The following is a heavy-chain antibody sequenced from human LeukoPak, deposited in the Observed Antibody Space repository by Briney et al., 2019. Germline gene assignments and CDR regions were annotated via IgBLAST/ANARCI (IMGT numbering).Heavy chain of an antibody. CDR3: ARDRPAAGLFDY. D-gene: IGHD6-13*01. Sequence: KPSETLSLTCAVSGGSISSSSYYWGWLRQPPGKGLEWIGSIYYSGSTYYDPSLKSRVTISVDTSKNQFSLKLSSVTAADTAVYYCARDRPAAGLFDYWGQGTLVTVSS. J-gene: IGHJ4*02. V-gene: IGHV4-39*07. CDR2: IYYSGST. CDR1: GGSISSSSYY.